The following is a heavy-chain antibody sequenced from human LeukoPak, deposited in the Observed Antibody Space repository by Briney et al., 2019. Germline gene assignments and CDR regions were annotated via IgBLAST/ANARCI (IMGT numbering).Heavy chain of an antibody. CDR2: IRYDGSDK. CDR1: GFTFSSYG. V-gene: IGHV3-30*02. D-gene: IGHD6-19*01. J-gene: IGHJ2*01. CDR3: ARGNSGWYLSCWYFDL. Sequence: GGSLRLSCAASGFTFSSYGMHWVRQAPGKGLEWVAFIRYDGSDKYYADSVKGRFTVSRDNSKNTLYLQMNSLRAEDTAVYYCARGNSGWYLSCWYFDLWGRGTLVTVSS.